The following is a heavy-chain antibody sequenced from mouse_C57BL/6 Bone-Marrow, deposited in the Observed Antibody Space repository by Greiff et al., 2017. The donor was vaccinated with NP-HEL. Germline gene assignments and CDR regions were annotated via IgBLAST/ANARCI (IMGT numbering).Heavy chain of an antibody. D-gene: IGHD1-1*01. V-gene: IGHV1-42*01. CDR2: INPSTGGT. CDR1: GYSFTGYY. CDR3: AREWRYYGSSDAMDY. Sequence: EVQLQESGPELVKPGASVKISCKASGYSFTGYYMNWVKQSPEKSLEWIGEINPSTGGTTYNQKFKAKATLTVDKSSSTAYMQLKSLTSEDSAVYYCAREWRYYGSSDAMDYWGQGTSVTVSS. J-gene: IGHJ4*01.